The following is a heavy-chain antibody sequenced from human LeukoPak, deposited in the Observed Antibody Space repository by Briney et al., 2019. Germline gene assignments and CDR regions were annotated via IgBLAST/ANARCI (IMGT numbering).Heavy chain of an antibody. J-gene: IGHJ5*02. Sequence: SVKVSCKTSGYSFTDYYMHWVRQAPGQGLEWMGWINPNSGGTSSAQKFQGRVTMARDTSITTVYMEVSWLTSDDTAIYYCARADRLHGGPYLIGPWGQGTLVTVSS. D-gene: IGHD2-21*01. CDR3: ARADRLHGGPYLIGP. V-gene: IGHV1-2*02. CDR2: INPNSGGT. CDR1: GYSFTDYY.